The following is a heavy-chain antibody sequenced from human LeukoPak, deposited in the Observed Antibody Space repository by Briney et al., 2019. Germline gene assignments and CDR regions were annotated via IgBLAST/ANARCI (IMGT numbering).Heavy chain of an antibody. Sequence: YWSWIRQHPGKGLEWMGIIYPGDSDTRYSPSFQGQVTISADKSISTAYLQWSSLKASDTAMYYCASSGSYPKLFDYWGQGTLVTVSS. CDR1: YW. V-gene: IGHV5-51*01. J-gene: IGHJ4*02. CDR2: IYPGDSDT. CDR3: ASSGSYPKLFDY. D-gene: IGHD1-26*01.